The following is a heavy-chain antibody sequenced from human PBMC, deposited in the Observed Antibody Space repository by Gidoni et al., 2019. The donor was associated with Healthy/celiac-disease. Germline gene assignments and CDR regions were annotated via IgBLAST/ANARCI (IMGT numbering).Heavy chain of an antibody. Sequence: EVQLVESGGGLVQPGGSLRLACAASGFTCRSYWMSWVRQAPGKGLEWVANIKQDGSEKYYVASVKGRFTISRDNAKNSLYLQLNSLSADDTAVSYCARDRIILPAATYYFDYWGQGTLVTVSS. J-gene: IGHJ4*02. CDR1: GFTCRSYW. D-gene: IGHD2-2*01. V-gene: IGHV3-7*03. CDR3: ARDRIILPAATYYFDY. CDR2: IKQDGSEK.